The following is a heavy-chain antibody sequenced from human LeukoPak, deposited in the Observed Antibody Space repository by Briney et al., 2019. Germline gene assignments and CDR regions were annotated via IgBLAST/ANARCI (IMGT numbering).Heavy chain of an antibody. CDR2: INHSGST. D-gene: IGHD6-13*01. J-gene: IGHJ3*02. Sequence: SSETLSLTCAAYGGSFSGYYWSWIRQPPGKGLEWIGEINHSGSTNYNPSLKSRVTISVDTSKNQFSLKLSSVTAADTAVYYCARGPGSSWYKGAFDIWGQGTMVTVSS. CDR3: ARGPGSSWYKGAFDI. V-gene: IGHV4-34*01. CDR1: GGSFSGYY.